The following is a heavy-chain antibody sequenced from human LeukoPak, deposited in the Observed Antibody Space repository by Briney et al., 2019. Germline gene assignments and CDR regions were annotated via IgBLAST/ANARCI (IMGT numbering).Heavy chain of an antibody. V-gene: IGHV3-30*02. CDR3: AIGPLNLWRVRSYYFDY. Sequence: GGSLRLSCAASGFTFSSYGMHWVSQAPGKGLEWLAFIRYDGSNKYYADSVKCRFTISRDNSKNTLYLQMSSLRAEDTAVYYCAIGPLNLWRVRSYYFDYWGQGTLVTVSS. CDR1: GFTFSSYG. D-gene: IGHD6-19*01. CDR2: IRYDGSNK. J-gene: IGHJ4*02.